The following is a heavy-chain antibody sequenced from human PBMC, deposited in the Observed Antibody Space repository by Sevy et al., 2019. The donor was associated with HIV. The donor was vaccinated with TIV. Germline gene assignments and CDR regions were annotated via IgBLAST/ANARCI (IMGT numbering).Heavy chain of an antibody. D-gene: IGHD6-13*01. CDR1: GFTFSSYS. CDR3: ARDPHSSSWPYYFDY. CDR2: ISSSSSYI. J-gene: IGHJ4*02. V-gene: IGHV3-21*01. Sequence: GGSLRLSCAASGFTFSSYSMNWVRQAPGKGLEWVSSISSSSSYIYYADSVKGRFTISRDNAKNSLYLQMNSLRAEDTAVSYCARDPHSSSWPYYFDYWGQGTLVTVSS.